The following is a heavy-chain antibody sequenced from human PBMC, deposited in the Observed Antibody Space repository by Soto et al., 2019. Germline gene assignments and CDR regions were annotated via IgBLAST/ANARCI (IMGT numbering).Heavy chain of an antibody. Sequence: GGSLRLSCAASEFTFNTYWMTWIRQAPGKGLEWVANIKEDESQKNYADSVKGRFTISRDNARNALYLQMNSLRVEDAAVYYCATKVVIGGIGFVDYWGQGILVTVSS. D-gene: IGHD2-15*01. V-gene: IGHV3-7*02. J-gene: IGHJ4*02. CDR2: IKEDESQK. CDR3: ATKVVIGGIGFVDY. CDR1: EFTFNTYW.